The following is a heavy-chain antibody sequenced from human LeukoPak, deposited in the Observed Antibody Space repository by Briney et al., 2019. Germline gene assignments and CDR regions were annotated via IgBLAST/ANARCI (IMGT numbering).Heavy chain of an antibody. CDR1: GYTFTGYY. Sequence: ASVKVSCKASGYTFTGYYMHWVRQAPGQGLEWMGWINPNGGGTNYAQKFQGRVTMTRDTSISTAYMELSRLRSDDTAVYYCARDKVGAIPFDYWGQGTLVTVSS. V-gene: IGHV1-2*02. J-gene: IGHJ4*02. CDR2: INPNGGGT. CDR3: ARDKVGAIPFDY. D-gene: IGHD1-26*01.